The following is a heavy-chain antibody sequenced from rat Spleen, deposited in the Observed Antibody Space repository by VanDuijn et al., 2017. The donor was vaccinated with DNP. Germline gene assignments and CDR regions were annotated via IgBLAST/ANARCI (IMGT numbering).Heavy chain of an antibody. J-gene: IGHJ2*01. D-gene: IGHD1-6*01. V-gene: IGHV5-31*01. CDR1: GFTFSNYW. Sequence: EVQLVDSGGGLVQPGRSLKLSCVASGFTFSNYWMYWIRQAPKRGLEWVATITPSGYRTYYTDSVKGRFTISRDNAKSSLYLQMNSLKSEDTATYYCTRGVYYGSSWAFDYWGHGVMVTVSS. CDR2: ITPSGYRT. CDR3: TRGVYYGSSWAFDY.